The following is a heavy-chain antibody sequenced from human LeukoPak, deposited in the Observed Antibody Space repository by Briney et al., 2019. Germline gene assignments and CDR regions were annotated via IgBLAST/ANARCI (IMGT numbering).Heavy chain of an antibody. V-gene: IGHV4-39*01. D-gene: IGHD3-22*01. J-gene: IGHJ3*02. Sequence: TSETLSLTCTVSGGSFSSNTYYWDWIRQPPGKGLECIGSIYYGGSTYYNPSLKSRVIISVDTSKNQFSLKLSSVTAADTAVYYCARAYYYASSAFDIWGQGTMVTVSS. CDR3: ARAYYYASSAFDI. CDR2: IYYGGST. CDR1: GGSFSSNTYY.